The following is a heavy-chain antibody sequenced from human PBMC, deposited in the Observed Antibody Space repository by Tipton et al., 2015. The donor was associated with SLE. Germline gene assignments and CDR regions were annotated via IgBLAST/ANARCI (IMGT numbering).Heavy chain of an antibody. CDR2: VYTGPNT. Sequence: TLSLTCTVSGGSVRSYYWSWIRQPPGKGLEWLGYVYTGPNTNYNPSLKSRVTISLDTSKNQFSLKLTSVTAADTAVYYCARLGIVGGSFGADFFGQGSLVTVSS. D-gene: IGHD1-26*01. CDR3: ARLGIVGGSFGADF. V-gene: IGHV4-4*08. CDR1: GGSVRSYY. J-gene: IGHJ4*02.